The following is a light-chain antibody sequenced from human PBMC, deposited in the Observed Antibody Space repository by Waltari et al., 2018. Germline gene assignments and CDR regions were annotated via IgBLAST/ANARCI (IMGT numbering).Light chain of an antibody. CDR1: SSDIGSYNF. V-gene: IGLV2-14*03. CDR2: DVS. Sequence: QSALTQPASVSGSPGPSITISCTGTSSDIGSYNFVSWYQQHPGNAPKLLIYDVSNRPSGVSDRFSGSKSGNTASLTISGLQADDEADYYCSSYSSSATLDVFGSGTTV. J-gene: IGLJ1*01. CDR3: SSYSSSATLDV.